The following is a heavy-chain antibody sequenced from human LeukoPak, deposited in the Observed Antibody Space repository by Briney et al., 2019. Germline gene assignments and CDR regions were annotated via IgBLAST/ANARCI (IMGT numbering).Heavy chain of an antibody. CDR2: IYTSGST. J-gene: IGHJ4*02. V-gene: IGHV4-61*02. Sequence: SETLSLTCTVSGGSISSGSYYWSWIRQPAGKGLEWIGRIYTSGSTNYNPSLKSRVTMSVDTSKNQFSLKLSSVTAADTAVYYCARASRGPYYFDYWGQGTLVTVSS. CDR3: ARASRGPYYFDY. CDR1: GGSISSGSYY. D-gene: IGHD3/OR15-3a*01.